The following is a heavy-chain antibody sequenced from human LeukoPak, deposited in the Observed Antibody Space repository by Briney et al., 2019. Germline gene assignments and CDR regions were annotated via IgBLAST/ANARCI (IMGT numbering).Heavy chain of an antibody. V-gene: IGHV4-59*01. CDR1: GGSMSSYY. J-gene: IGHJ3*02. CDR3: ARDQVGADDAFDI. CDR2: IYYSGST. Sequence: PSETLSLTCTVSGGSMSSYYWSWTRQPPGKGLEWIGYIYYSGSTNYNPSLKSRVTISVDTSKNQFSLKLSSVTAADTAVYYCARDQVGADDAFDIWGQGTMVTVSS. D-gene: IGHD1-26*01.